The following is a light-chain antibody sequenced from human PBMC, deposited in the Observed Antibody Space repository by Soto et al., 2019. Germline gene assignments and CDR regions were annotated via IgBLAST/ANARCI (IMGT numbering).Light chain of an antibody. CDR1: QSVSNNY. J-gene: IGKJ1*01. Sequence: EIVLTQSPGTLSLSPGERATLSCRASQSVSNNYVAWYQQKPGQAPRLLIYGASNRATGIPDRFSGSGSGKDFSLTISRLEPEDFVVYYCQQYISSPRTFGQGTKVDIK. V-gene: IGKV3-20*01. CDR2: GAS. CDR3: QQYISSPRT.